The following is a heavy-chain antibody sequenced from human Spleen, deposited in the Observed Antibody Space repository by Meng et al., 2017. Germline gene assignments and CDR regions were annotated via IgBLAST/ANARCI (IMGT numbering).Heavy chain of an antibody. CDR3: ARAGGFDFPRYYYGMDV. CDR1: GFTFTNYG. V-gene: IGHV3-11*01. Sequence: GGSLRLSCTTSGFTFTNYGMSWIRQAPGKGLEWISYISSTGSTIFYADSVKGRFTISRDNAKNLLYLQMNSLRAEDTAVYYCARAGGFDFPRYYYGMDVWGQGTTVTVSS. CDR2: ISSTGSTI. J-gene: IGHJ6*02. D-gene: IGHD5-12*01.